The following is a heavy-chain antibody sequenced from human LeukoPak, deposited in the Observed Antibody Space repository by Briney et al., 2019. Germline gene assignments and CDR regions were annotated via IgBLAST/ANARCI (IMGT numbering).Heavy chain of an antibody. CDR3: AREEVIVVVSYFDY. V-gene: IGHV4-61*02. D-gene: IGHD3-22*01. J-gene: IGHJ4*02. CDR2: IYTSGST. CDR1: GGSISSGSDY. Sequence: ASQTLSLTYTVSGGSISSGSDYWSWIRQPAGKGLEWIGRIYTSGSTNYNPSLKSRVTISVDTSKNQFSLKLSSVTAADTAVYYCAREEVIVVVSYFDYWGQGTLVTVSS.